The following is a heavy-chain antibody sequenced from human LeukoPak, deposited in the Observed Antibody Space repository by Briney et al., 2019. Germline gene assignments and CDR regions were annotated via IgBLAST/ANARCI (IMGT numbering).Heavy chain of an antibody. J-gene: IGHJ3*02. CDR1: GGSISSSSYY. D-gene: IGHD3-10*02. V-gene: IGHV4-39*01. Sequence: PSETLSLTCTVSGGSISSSSYYWGWIRQPPGKGLEWIGSIYYSGSTYYNPSLKSRVTISVDTSKNQFSLKLSSVTAADTAVYYCATEFVRKGLPDAFDIWGQGTMVTVSS. CDR3: ATEFVRKGLPDAFDI. CDR2: IYYSGST.